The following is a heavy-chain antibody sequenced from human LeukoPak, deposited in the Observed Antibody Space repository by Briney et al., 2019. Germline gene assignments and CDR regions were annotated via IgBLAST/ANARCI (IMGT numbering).Heavy chain of an antibody. CDR1: GFTLRSYT. CDR2: IGISSNKI. CDR3: AIPPLSGTGSSRPLAEMDV. V-gene: IGHV3-21*01. J-gene: IGHJ6*02. D-gene: IGHD3-10*01. Sequence: GGSLRLSCAASGFTLRSYTMNWVRQAPGKGLEWVSSIGISSNKIYYADSVKGRFIISRDNAKNSVYLQMNSLRAEDTAVYYCAIPPLSGTGSSRPLAEMDVWGQGTTVTVSS.